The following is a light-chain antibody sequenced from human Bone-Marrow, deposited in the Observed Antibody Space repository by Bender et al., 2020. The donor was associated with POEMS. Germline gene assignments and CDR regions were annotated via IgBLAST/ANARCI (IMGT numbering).Light chain of an antibody. CDR2: QDI. V-gene: IGLV3-1*01. Sequence: SYELTQPPSVSVSPGQAASITCSGDKLGDKYASWYQHKPGQSPVLVIYQDINRPSGIPERFSGSTSGYTATLTISGTQPMDEADYYCQSADSSGTYVVFGGGTKLTVL. CDR3: QSADSSGTYVV. J-gene: IGLJ2*01. CDR1: KLGDKY.